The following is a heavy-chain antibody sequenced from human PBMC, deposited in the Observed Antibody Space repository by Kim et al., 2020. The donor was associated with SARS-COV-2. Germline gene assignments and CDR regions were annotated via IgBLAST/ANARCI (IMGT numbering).Heavy chain of an antibody. CDR2: ISYDGSNK. D-gene: IGHD2-2*01. CDR1: GFTFSSYG. J-gene: IGHJ4*02. V-gene: IGHV3-30*18. Sequence: GGSLRLSCAASGFTFSSYGMHWVRQAPGKGLEWVAVISYDGSNKYYADSVKGRFTISRDNSKNTLYLQMNSLRAEDTAVYYCAKDRDVGWSTSCYLVYWGQGTLVTVSS. CDR3: AKDRDVGWSTSCYLVY.